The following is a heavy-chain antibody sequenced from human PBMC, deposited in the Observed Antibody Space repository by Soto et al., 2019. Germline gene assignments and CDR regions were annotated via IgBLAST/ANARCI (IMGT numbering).Heavy chain of an antibody. CDR3: ARDQYGDNWYFDL. V-gene: IGHV4-31*03. J-gene: IGHJ2*01. CDR2: IYYSGST. CDR1: GGSISSGGYY. D-gene: IGHD4-17*01. Sequence: QVQLQESGPGLVKPSQTLSLTCTVSGGSISSGGYYWSWIRQHPGKGLEWIGYIYYSGSTYYNPSLKCRVTISVDTSKNQFSRKLSSVTAADTAVYYCARDQYGDNWYFDLWGRGTLVTVSS.